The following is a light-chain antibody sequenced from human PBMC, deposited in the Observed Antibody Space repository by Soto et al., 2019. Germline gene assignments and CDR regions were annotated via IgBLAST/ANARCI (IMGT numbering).Light chain of an antibody. CDR3: QQYNNGTPWT. CDR1: QSVSSN. CDR2: GAS. J-gene: IGKJ1*01. Sequence: EIGMTQSPATLSASPGGRATLSCRASQSVSSNLAWYQQKPGQAPRLLIYGASTRATGIPARFSGSGSGTEFTLTISSLQSEDFAVYYCQQYNNGTPWTFGQGTKV. V-gene: IGKV3-15*01.